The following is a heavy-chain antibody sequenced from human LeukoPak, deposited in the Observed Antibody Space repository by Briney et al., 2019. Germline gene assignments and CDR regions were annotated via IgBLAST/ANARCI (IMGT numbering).Heavy chain of an antibody. D-gene: IGHD5-18*01. CDR3: ASRGSRGYSYGIFDY. CDR1: GYTFTGYY. J-gene: IGHJ4*02. Sequence: ASVKVSCKASGYTFTGYYMHWVRQAPGQGLEWMGWINPNSGGTNYAQKFQGRVTMTRDTSISTAYMELSRLRSDDTAVYYCASRGSRGYSYGIFDYWGQGTLVTVSS. CDR2: INPNSGGT. V-gene: IGHV1-2*02.